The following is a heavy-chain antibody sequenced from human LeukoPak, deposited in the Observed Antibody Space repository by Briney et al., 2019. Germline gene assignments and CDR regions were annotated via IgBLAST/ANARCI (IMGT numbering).Heavy chain of an antibody. V-gene: IGHV3-30-3*01. D-gene: IGHD6-6*01. CDR1: GFTFSSYA. Sequence: PGGSLRLSCAASGFTFSSYAMHWVRQAPGKGLEWVAVISYDGSNKYYADSVKGRFTISRDNAKNSLYLQMNSLRAEDTALYYCARDLTYSSSPPGWYFDLWGRGALVTVSS. CDR3: ARDLTYSSSPPGWYFDL. CDR2: ISYDGSNK. J-gene: IGHJ2*01.